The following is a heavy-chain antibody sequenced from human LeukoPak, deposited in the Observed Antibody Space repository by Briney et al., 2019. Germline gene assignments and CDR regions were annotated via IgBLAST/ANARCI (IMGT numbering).Heavy chain of an antibody. CDR2: IIPILGIA. CDR3: ARVGYYYDSSGYGALYYFDY. CDR1: GGTFSSYA. V-gene: IGHV1-69*04. Sequence: VASVKVSCKASGGTFSSYAISWVRQAPGQGLEWMGRIIPILGIANYAQKFQGRVTITADKSTSTAYMELSSLRSEDTAVYYCARVGYYYDSSGYGALYYFDYWGQGTLVTVSS. D-gene: IGHD3-22*01. J-gene: IGHJ4*02.